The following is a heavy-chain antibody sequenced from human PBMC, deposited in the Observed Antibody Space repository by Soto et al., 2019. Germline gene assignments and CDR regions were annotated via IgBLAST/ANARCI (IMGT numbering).Heavy chain of an antibody. CDR3: ATELDFWSGYYILWFDP. D-gene: IGHD3-3*01. V-gene: IGHV1-2*02. J-gene: IGHJ5*02. Sequence: ASVKVSCKASGYTFTGYYMHWVRHAPGQGLEWMGWINPNSGGTNYAQKFQGRVTMTRDTSINTAYIELSRLRSDDTDVYYCATELDFWSGYYILWFDPWGQGAMVTVPQ. CDR2: INPNSGGT. CDR1: GYTFTGYY.